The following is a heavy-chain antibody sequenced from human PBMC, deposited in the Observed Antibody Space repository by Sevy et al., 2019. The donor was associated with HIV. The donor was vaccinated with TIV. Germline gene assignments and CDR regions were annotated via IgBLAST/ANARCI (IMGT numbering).Heavy chain of an antibody. Sequence: GGSLRLSCAASGFTFSSYSMNWVHQAPGKGLEWVSSISSSSSYIYYADSVKGRFTISRDNAKNSLYLQMNSLRAEDTAVYYCARDGLITMVRGVSYYYYGMDVWGQGTTVTVSS. CDR2: ISSSSSYI. CDR1: GFTFSSYS. CDR3: ARDGLITMVRGVSYYYYGMDV. V-gene: IGHV3-21*01. D-gene: IGHD3-10*01. J-gene: IGHJ6*02.